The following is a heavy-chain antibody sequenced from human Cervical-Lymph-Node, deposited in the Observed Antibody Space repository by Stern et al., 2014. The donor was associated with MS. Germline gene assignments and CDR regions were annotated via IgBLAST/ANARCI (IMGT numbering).Heavy chain of an antibody. Sequence: ELQLVESGGGLVKPGGSLRLSCAASGFTFSIFSMNWVRQAPGKGLEWVSSISSSTSYIYYADSVKGRFTISRDNAKKSLYLQMNSLRADDTAVYYCATLPHYCSGGSCYVSNWGQGTLVTVSS. V-gene: IGHV3-21*01. CDR3: ATLPHYCSGGSCYVSN. D-gene: IGHD2-15*01. CDR2: ISSSTSYI. CDR1: GFTFSIFS. J-gene: IGHJ4*02.